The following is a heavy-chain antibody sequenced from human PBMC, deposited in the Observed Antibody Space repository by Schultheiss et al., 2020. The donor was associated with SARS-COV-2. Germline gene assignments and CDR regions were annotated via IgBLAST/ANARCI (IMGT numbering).Heavy chain of an antibody. CDR2: INHSGST. D-gene: IGHD6-6*01. V-gene: IGHV4-34*01. Sequence: SETLSLTCTVSGGSISSYYWSWIRQPPGKGLEWIGEINHSGSTNYNPSLKSRVTISVDTSKNQFSLKLSSVTAADTAVYYCARVSSSASYYFDYWGQGTLVTVSS. CDR1: GGSISSYY. J-gene: IGHJ4*02. CDR3: ARVSSSASYYFDY.